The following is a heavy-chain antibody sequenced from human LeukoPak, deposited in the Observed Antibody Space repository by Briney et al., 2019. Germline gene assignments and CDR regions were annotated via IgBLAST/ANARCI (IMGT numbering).Heavy chain of an antibody. J-gene: IGHJ4*02. CDR1: GFPFSIYG. CDR3: AKKGTGGDFDY. D-gene: IGHD3-10*01. CDR2: ISPGGGPT. Sequence: GGSLRLSCAGSGFPFSIYGMNWVRQAPGKGLEWVSGISPGGGPTYYADSVKGRFTISRDDSKNTLYLQMNNLRAEDTAVYYCAKKGTGGDFDYWGQGTLVTVSS. V-gene: IGHV3-23*01.